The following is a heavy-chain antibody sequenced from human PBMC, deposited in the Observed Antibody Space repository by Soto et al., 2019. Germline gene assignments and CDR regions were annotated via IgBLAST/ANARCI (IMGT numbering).Heavy chain of an antibody. D-gene: IGHD2-21*01. CDR3: ARIPSP. CDR2: IYHSGST. CDR1: GGAISSGGFS. V-gene: IGHV4-30-2*01. Sequence: QRQLQESGSGLVKPSQTLSLTCAVSGGAISSGGFSWGWVRQPPGKGLEWIGYIYHSGSTYYNPSLKSRVTISVDRSKNQFSLKLSSVTAADTAVYYCARIPSPWGQGTLVTVSS. J-gene: IGHJ5*02.